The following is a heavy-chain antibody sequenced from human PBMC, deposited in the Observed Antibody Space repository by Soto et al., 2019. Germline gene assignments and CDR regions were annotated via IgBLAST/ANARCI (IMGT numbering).Heavy chain of an antibody. Sequence: QVQLVQSGAEVKKPGASVKVSCKASGDTFTDYYIHWVRQAPGQGLEWMGTVNPSGGHTTYAQHFLGRVTMTSDTSTSTIYMELTSLTSEDTAVYYCARGGHVVVVTAALDYWGQGTLVTVSS. V-gene: IGHV1-46*01. D-gene: IGHD2-21*02. J-gene: IGHJ4*02. CDR2: VNPSGGHT. CDR3: ARGGHVVVVTAALDY. CDR1: GDTFTDYY.